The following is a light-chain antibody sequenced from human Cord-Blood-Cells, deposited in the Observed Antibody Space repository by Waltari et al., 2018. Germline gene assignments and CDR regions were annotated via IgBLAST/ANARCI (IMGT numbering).Light chain of an antibody. CDR1: QSISSY. J-gene: IGKJ1*01. CDR2: AAS. CDR3: QQSYSTPWT. V-gene: IGKV1-39*01. Sequence: DIQMTQSPSSLSASVRDRVTITCRARQSISSYLNWYQQKPGKAPKILIYAASILQSGVPSRFSGSGSGTDFTLTISSLQPEDFATYYCQQSYSTPWTFGQGTKVEIK.